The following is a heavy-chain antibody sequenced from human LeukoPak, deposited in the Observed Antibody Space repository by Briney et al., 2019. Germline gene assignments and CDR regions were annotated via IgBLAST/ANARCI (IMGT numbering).Heavy chain of an antibody. CDR3: AKDTDYYDSSGYVNGALYYFDY. D-gene: IGHD3-22*01. CDR1: GFTFSSYA. Sequence: PGGSLRLSCAASGFTFSSYAMSWVRQAPGKGLEWVSAISGSGGSTYYADSVKGRFTISRDSSKNTLYLQMNSLRAEDTAVYDCAKDTDYYDSSGYVNGALYYFDYWGQGTLVTVSS. J-gene: IGHJ4*02. V-gene: IGHV3-23*01. CDR2: ISGSGGST.